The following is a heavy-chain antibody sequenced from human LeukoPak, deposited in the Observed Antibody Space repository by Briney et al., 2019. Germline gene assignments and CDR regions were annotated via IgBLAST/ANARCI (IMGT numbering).Heavy chain of an antibody. CDR2: INHNSGGT. V-gene: IGHV1-2*02. CDR1: GYTFTGYY. D-gene: IGHD3-22*01. J-gene: IGHJ4*02. Sequence: ASVKLSCEASGYTFTGYYMHWVRQAPGKGLEWVGCINHNSGGTNYAETFQSRVTITRDTSISTAYREVNSLRSEDPDVYYCARDYDSSGKSFDYWGQGTLVTVSS. CDR3: ARDYDSSGKSFDY.